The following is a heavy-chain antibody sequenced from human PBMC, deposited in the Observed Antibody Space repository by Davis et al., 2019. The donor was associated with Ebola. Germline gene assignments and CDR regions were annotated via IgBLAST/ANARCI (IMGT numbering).Heavy chain of an antibody. V-gene: IGHV3-23*01. CDR2: ISGDGGET. Sequence: GESLKISCAVSGFTFSSYAMSWVRQAPGKGLEWVSAISGDGGETYYAASVKGRFTISRDNFKDILYLQMNSLHQGPIGLPPGTLLQEHLWG. CDR1: GFTFSSYA. CDR3: TLLQEHL. J-gene: IGHJ6*01.